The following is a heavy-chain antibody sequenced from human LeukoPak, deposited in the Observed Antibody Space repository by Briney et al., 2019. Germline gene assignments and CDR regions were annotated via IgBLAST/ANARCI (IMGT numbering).Heavy chain of an antibody. CDR2: INPSGGST. J-gene: IGHJ4*02. V-gene: IGHV1-46*02. Sequence: ASVKVSCKASGYTFNRYYMHWVRQAPGLGLGWMGRINPSGGSTSYAQKFQGRVTMTRDTSTSTVYMELSSLRSEDTAVYYCARGPEQKYYYDSSQLDYWGQGTLVTVSS. CDR3: ARGPEQKYYYDSSQLDY. CDR1: GYTFNRYY. D-gene: IGHD3-22*01.